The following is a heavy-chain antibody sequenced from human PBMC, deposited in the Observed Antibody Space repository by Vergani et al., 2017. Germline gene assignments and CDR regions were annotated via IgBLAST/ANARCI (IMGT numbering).Heavy chain of an antibody. CDR3: ARGVTTVTTLGY. V-gene: IGHV3-30-3*01. Sequence: QVQLVESGGGVVQPGGSLRLSCAASGFTFSSYAMHWVRQAPGKGLEWVAVISYDGSNKYYADSVKGRFTISRDNSKNTLYLQMNSLRAEDTAVYYCARGVTTVTTLGYWGQGTLVTVSS. CDR1: GFTFSSYA. CDR2: ISYDGSNK. D-gene: IGHD4-17*01. J-gene: IGHJ4*02.